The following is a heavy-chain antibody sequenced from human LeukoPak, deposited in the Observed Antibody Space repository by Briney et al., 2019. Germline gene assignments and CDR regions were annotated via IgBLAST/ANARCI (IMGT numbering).Heavy chain of an antibody. V-gene: IGHV4-4*07. J-gene: IGHJ6*03. CDR2: IYGSGNT. Sequence: SETLSLTCSVSGDSISSYDWSWIRQPVGKGLEWIGRIYGSGNTRYNPSLKSRVTISVDTSKNQFSLKLSSVTAADTAVYYCARTTEGGYSYGYFYYYYMDVWGKGTTVTISS. CDR3: ARTTEGGYSYGYFYYYYMDV. CDR1: GDSISSYD. D-gene: IGHD5-18*01.